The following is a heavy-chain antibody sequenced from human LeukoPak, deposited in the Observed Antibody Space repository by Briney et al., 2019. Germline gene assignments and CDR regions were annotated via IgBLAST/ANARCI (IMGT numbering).Heavy chain of an antibody. CDR2: INPNSGGT. CDR3: ARASSSWETPFDY. CDR1: GYTFTGYY. Sequence: ASVKVSCKASGYTFTGYYMHWVRQAPGQGLEWMGWINPNSGGTNYAQKFQGRVTMTRDTSTSTAYMELSRLRSDDTAVYYCARASSSWETPFDYWGQGTLVTVSS. D-gene: IGHD6-13*01. V-gene: IGHV1-2*02. J-gene: IGHJ4*02.